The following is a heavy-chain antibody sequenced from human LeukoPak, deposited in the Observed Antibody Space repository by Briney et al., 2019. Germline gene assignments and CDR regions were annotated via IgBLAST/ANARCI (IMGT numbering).Heavy chain of an antibody. D-gene: IGHD1-26*01. CDR1: GFTFDDYT. J-gene: IGHJ4*02. CDR2: ISWDGGST. CDR3: AKEGVGFFDY. V-gene: IGHV3-43*01. Sequence: GGSLRVSCAPSGFTFDDYTLHWVRQAPGKGLEWVSLISWDGGSTYYPDSVKGRFTISRDNSKNSLYLQMNSLRTEDTALYYCAKEGVGFFDYWGQGTLVTVSS.